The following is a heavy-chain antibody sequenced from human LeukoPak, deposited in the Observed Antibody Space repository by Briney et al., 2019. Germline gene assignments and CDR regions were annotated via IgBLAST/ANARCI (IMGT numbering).Heavy chain of an antibody. CDR1: GGSISSGGYY. V-gene: IGHV4-31*03. J-gene: IGHJ2*01. Sequence: SETLSLTCTVSGGSISSGGYYWSWIRQHPGKGLEWIGYIYYSGSTYYNPSLKSRVTISVDTSKNQLSLSLTSVTADDTAVYYCARDIDGGNYWYFDLWGRGTLVTVSS. D-gene: IGHD4-23*01. CDR2: IYYSGST. CDR3: ARDIDGGNYWYFDL.